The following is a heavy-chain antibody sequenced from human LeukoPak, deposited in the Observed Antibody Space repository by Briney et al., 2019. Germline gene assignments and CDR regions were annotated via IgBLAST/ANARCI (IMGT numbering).Heavy chain of an antibody. CDR3: ARHAGSCDAFDI. CDR1: GYSFTSYW. J-gene: IGHJ3*02. Sequence: GASLQISCKGSGYSFTSYWIGWGRPLPGKGLGWMGIIYPGDSDTRYSPSFQGQVTISADKSISTAYLQWSSLKASDTAMYYCARHAGSCDAFDIWGQGTMVTVSS. V-gene: IGHV5-51*01. D-gene: IGHD1-26*01. CDR2: IYPGDSDT.